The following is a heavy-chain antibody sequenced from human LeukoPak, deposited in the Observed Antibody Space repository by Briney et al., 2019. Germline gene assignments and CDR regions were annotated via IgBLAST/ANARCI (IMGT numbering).Heavy chain of an antibody. CDR2: ITGSSSYI. D-gene: IGHD3-22*01. V-gene: IGHV3-21*01. CDR1: GFTFSSCS. Sequence: GGSLRLSCAASGFTFSSCSMNWVRQAPGKGLEWVSSITGSSSYIYYADSVKGRFTISRDNAKNSLYLQMNSLRAEDTAVYYCARDAPSYYDSSGRFDYWGQGILVTVSS. J-gene: IGHJ4*02. CDR3: ARDAPSYYDSSGRFDY.